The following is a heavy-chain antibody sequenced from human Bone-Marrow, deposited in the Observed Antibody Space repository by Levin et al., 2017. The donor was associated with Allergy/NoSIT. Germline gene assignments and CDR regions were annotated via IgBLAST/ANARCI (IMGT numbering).Heavy chain of an antibody. CDR1: GYTFSSYG. J-gene: IGHJ6*03. D-gene: IGHD3-10*01. Sequence: GASVKVSCKASGYTFSSYGISWVRQAPGQGLEWMGWISAYNGNTNYAQKVRGRVTMTTDTSTSTSYMQLRSLRSDDTAMYYCATGGSYMDVWGKGTTVTVSS. CDR2: ISAYNGNT. CDR3: ATGGSYMDV. V-gene: IGHV1-18*01.